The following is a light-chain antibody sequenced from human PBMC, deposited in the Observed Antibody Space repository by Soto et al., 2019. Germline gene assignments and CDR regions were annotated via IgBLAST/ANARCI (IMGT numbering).Light chain of an antibody. CDR1: QGVSSY. V-gene: IGKV3-11*01. CDR2: DAS. CDR3: QQRSNWL. Sequence: EIVLTQSPATLSLSPGERATLSCRASQGVSSYLAWHQQKPGQAPRLLIYDASSRATGIPARFSGSGSGTDFTLTISSLEPEDFAVYYCQQRSNWLFGGGTKVEIK. J-gene: IGKJ4*01.